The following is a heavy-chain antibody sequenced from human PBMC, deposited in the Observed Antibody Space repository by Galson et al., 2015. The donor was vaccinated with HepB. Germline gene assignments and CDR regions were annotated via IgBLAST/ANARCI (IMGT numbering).Heavy chain of an antibody. V-gene: IGHV3-48*02. J-gene: IGHJ4*02. CDR1: GFTFSTYN. D-gene: IGHD3-16*01. CDR3: ARDPPRVGVDIDF. Sequence: SLRLSCAASGFTFSTYNMNWVRQAPGKGLEWISYISSGSSTIYYADSVKGRFTISRDNARNSLYLQMNSLRDEDTAVYYCARDPPRVGVDIDFWGQGTLVTVSS. CDR2: ISSGSSTI.